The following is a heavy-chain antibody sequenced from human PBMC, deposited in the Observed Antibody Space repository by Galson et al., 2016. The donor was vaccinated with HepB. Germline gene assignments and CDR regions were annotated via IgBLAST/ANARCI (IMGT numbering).Heavy chain of an antibody. D-gene: IGHD6-25*01. Sequence: SVKVSCKASGYTFTGYGISWARQAPGQGLEWMGWISAVNGNTRYAQRFQDRVTMTIDTSTSTAFMELRSLRSDDTAVYYCARYRAATAYSDYWGQGTLVTVSS. J-gene: IGHJ4*02. CDR3: ARYRAATAYSDY. CDR2: ISAVNGNT. V-gene: IGHV1-18*01. CDR1: GYTFTGYG.